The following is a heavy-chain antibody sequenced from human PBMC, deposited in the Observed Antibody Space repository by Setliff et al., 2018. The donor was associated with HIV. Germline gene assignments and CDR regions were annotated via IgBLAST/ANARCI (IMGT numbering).Heavy chain of an antibody. CDR1: GYSIRSGYY. D-gene: IGHD3-22*01. J-gene: IGHJ5*02. Sequence: SETLSLTCAVSGYSIRSGYYWGWIRQSPGKGLEWIGTMFRTGTSYYNPSLKRRVTISVDTSKNQFSLKLTSVTAADTAVYYCANRLYYYDSSGSLREEGFDPWGQGTLVTVSS. CDR3: ANRLYYYDSSGSLREEGFDP. V-gene: IGHV4-38-2*01. CDR2: MFRTGTS.